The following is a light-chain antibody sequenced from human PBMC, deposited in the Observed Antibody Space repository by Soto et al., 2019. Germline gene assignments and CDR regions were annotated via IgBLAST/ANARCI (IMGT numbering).Light chain of an antibody. Sequence: QSALTQPPSASGSPGQSVAISCTGSSSDVGGYSYVSWYQQHPGKAPKLMIYEVNKRPSGVPDRFSGSHSGNTASLTVSGLQAEDEADYYCSSYARNRDILFGGGTKRPVL. J-gene: IGLJ3*02. CDR2: EVN. CDR1: SSDVGGYSY. CDR3: SSYARNRDIL. V-gene: IGLV2-8*01.